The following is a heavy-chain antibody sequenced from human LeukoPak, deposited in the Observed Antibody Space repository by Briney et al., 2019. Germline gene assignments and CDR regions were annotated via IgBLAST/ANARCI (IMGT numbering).Heavy chain of an antibody. CDR2: IRYDGSNK. D-gene: IGHD1-1*01. V-gene: IGHV3-30*02. CDR3: AKDSHGTGSY. Sequence: GGSLRLSCAASGFTFSSYGMHWVRQAPGKGLEWVAFIRYDGSNKYYADSMKGRFTISRDNSKNTLYLQMNSLRAEDTAVYYCAKDSHGTGSYWGQGTLVTVSS. CDR1: GFTFSSYG. J-gene: IGHJ4*02.